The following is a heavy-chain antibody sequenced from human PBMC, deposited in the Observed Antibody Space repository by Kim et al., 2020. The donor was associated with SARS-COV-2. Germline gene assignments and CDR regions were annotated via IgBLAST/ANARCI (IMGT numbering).Heavy chain of an antibody. CDR3: AREEAYYDFWSGYSARHYYYSGMDV. CDR2: INHSGST. D-gene: IGHD3-3*01. V-gene: IGHV4-34*01. J-gene: IGHJ6*02. Sequence: SETLSLTCAVYGGSFSGYYWSWIRQPPGKGLEWIGEINHSGSTNYNPSLKSRVTISVDTSKNQFSLKLSSVTAADTAVYYCAREEAYYDFWSGYSARHYYYSGMDVWGQGTTVTVSS. CDR1: GGSFSGYY.